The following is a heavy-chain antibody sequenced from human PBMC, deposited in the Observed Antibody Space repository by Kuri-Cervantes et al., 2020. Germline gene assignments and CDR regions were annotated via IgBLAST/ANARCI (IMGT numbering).Heavy chain of an antibody. CDR1: GGSFSGYY. D-gene: IGHD2-15*01. V-gene: IGHV4-34*01. Sequence: GSLRLSCAVYGGSFSGYYWSWIRQPPGKGLEWIGEINHSGSTNYNPSLKSRVTISVDTSKNQFSLKLSSVTAADTAVYYCARVLAGAFDIWGQGTMVTVSS. J-gene: IGHJ3*02. CDR2: INHSGST. CDR3: ARVLAGAFDI.